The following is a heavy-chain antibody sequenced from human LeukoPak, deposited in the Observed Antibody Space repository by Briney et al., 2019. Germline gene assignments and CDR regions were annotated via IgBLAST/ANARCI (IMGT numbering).Heavy chain of an antibody. V-gene: IGHV1-18*01. J-gene: IGHJ5*02. CDR3: ARGVVGGDRYYDSSGCNPSNWFDP. CDR2: ISAYNGNT. Sequence: GASVKVSCKASGYTFTSYGISWVRQAPGQGLEWMGWISAYNGNTNYAQKLQGRVTMTTDTSTSTAYMELRSLRSDDTAVYYCARGVVGGDRYYDSSGCNPSNWFDPWGQGTLVTVSS. D-gene: IGHD3-22*01. CDR1: GYTFTSYG.